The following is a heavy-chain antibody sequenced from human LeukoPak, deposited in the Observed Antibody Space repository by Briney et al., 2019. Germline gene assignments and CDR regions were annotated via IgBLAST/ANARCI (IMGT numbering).Heavy chain of an antibody. CDR1: GFTFSSYG. J-gene: IGHJ5*02. CDR3: ARDEGYCTNGVPMPCYNWFDP. CDR2: ISYDGSNK. D-gene: IGHD2-8*01. Sequence: GRSLRLSCAASGFTFSSYGMHWVRQAPGKGLEWVAVISYDGSNKYYADSVKGRFTISRDNSKNTLYLQMNSLRAEDTAVYYCARDEGYCTNGVPMPCYNWFDPWGQGTLVTVSS. V-gene: IGHV3-30*03.